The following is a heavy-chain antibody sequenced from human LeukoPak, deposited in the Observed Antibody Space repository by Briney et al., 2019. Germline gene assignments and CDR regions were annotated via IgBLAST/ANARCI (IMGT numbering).Heavy chain of an antibody. CDR1: GGSISSGGYY. CDR2: IYYSGST. CDR3: ARATYGSGSFFDY. J-gene: IGHJ4*02. Sequence: SETLSLTCTVSGGSISSGGYYWSWIRQHPGKGLEWIGYIYYSGSTYYNPSLKSRVTISVDTSKNQFSLKLSSVTAADTAVYYCARATYGSGSFFDYWGQGTLVTVSS. V-gene: IGHV4-31*03. D-gene: IGHD3-10*01.